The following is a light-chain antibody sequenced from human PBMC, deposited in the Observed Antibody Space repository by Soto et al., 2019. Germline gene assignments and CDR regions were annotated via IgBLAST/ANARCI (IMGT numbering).Light chain of an antibody. CDR1: QSISTY. V-gene: IGKV1-39*01. J-gene: IGKJ5*01. CDR3: QQSYSTPPIT. Sequence: DIQMTQSPSSLSASVGDRVTITCRASQSISTYLNWYQQRPGKAPQVLTYAASTLQSGAPSRFSGSGSGTDFTLTISSLQPEDFATYYCQQSYSTPPITFGQGTRLEIK. CDR2: AAS.